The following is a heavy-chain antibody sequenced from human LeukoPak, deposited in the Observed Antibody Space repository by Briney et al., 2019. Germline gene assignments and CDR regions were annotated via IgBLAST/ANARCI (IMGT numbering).Heavy chain of an antibody. D-gene: IGHD3-10*01. J-gene: IGHJ1*01. Sequence: ASVKVSCKASGYTFTGYYMHWVRQAPGQGLEWMGWINPNSGGTNYAQKFQGRVTMTRDTSISTAYMELSRLRSDDTAVYYCARVSTMVRGVFQAEYFQHWGQGTLVTVSS. CDR1: GYTFTGYY. CDR3: ARVSTMVRGVFQAEYFQH. CDR2: INPNSGGT. V-gene: IGHV1-2*02.